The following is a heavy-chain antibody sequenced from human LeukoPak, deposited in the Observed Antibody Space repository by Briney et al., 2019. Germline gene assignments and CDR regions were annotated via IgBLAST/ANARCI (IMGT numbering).Heavy chain of an antibody. D-gene: IGHD3-3*01. CDR3: ARRRFGVVLLGAFDI. CDR2: RYYSGNT. J-gene: IGHJ3*02. Sequence: PSQTLSLTCTVSGVSISNTDYYWSWVRQPPGKGLEWIGYRYYSGNTYYNPPLKSRVDISIDTSKNQFSLKLSSVTAADTAVYYCARRRFGVVLLGAFDIWGQGTMVTVSS. V-gene: IGHV4-30-4*01. CDR1: GVSISNTDYY.